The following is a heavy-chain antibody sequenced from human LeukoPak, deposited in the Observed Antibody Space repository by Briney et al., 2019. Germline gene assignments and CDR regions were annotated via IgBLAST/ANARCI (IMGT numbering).Heavy chain of an antibody. J-gene: IGHJ2*01. CDR1: GLSFSSYD. Sequence: GGSLRLSCAASGLSFSSYDMHWVRQATGKGLEWVSAIGTKGDTYYSDSVRGRFTISRENGKNSLYLQMNSLRAGDTAVYYCAREMSDTVTWGWYFDLWGRGTLVTVSS. D-gene: IGHD4-17*01. CDR2: IGTKGDT. V-gene: IGHV3-13*01. CDR3: AREMSDTVTWGWYFDL.